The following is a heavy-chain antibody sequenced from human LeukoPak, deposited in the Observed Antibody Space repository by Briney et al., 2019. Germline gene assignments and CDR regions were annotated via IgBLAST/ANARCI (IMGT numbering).Heavy chain of an antibody. CDR2: ISGSGGST. CDR3: AKGSSPNPKRWLRFLVDY. CDR1: GFTFSSYA. D-gene: IGHD5-24*01. J-gene: IGHJ4*02. Sequence: PGGSLRLSCAASGFTFSSYAMSWVRQAPGKGLEWVSAISGSGGSTYYADSVKGRFTISRDNSKNTLYLQMNSLRAEDTAVYYCAKGSSPNPKRWLRFLVDYWGQGTLVTVSS. V-gene: IGHV3-23*01.